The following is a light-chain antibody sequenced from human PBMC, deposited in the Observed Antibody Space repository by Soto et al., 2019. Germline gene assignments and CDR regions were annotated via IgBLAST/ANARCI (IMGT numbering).Light chain of an antibody. Sequence: QSVLTQPPSVSGAPGQTVTISCTGDSSNIGAGYDVHWYQQVPGTAPKLLIFSNANRPSGVPARFSGSKSGTSASLAITGLQPEDEAHYYCQSYHTGLSGSGIFGGGTKLTVL. CDR3: QSYHTGLSGSGI. J-gene: IGLJ2*01. V-gene: IGLV1-40*01. CDR2: SNA. CDR1: SSNIGAGYD.